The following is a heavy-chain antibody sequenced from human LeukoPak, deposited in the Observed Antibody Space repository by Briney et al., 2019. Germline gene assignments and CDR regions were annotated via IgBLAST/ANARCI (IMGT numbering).Heavy chain of an antibody. Sequence: GGSLRLSCAASEFTFSFYAMNWVRQAPGKGLEWISYINDVSADIHYADSVKGRFTISRDNAKNTLYLQMSSLRAEDTAVYYCARHTYQPGRIDSWGQGTLVSVSS. CDR3: ARHTYQPGRIDS. CDR2: INDVSADI. J-gene: IGHJ4*02. V-gene: IGHV3-21*05. CDR1: EFTFSFYA. D-gene: IGHD1-14*01.